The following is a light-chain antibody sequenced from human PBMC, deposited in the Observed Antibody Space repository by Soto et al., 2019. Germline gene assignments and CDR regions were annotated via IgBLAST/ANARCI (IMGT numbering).Light chain of an antibody. CDR1: QSVSSSY. V-gene: IGKV3-15*01. CDR2: RAS. Sequence: EIVLTQYPGTLSLSPGERATLSCRASQSVSSSYLAWYQHKPGQSPRLLIYRASARATGVPDRFSGSGSGTEFTLTISSLQSEDFAVYYCQQYNNWPPITFGQGTRLEIK. CDR3: QQYNNWPPIT. J-gene: IGKJ5*01.